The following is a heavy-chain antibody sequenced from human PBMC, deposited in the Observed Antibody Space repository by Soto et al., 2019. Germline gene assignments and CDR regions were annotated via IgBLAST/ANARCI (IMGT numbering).Heavy chain of an antibody. CDR3: AREAGPDRWFDP. V-gene: IGHV4-4*07. D-gene: IGHD6-19*01. CDR1: VASISSYF. Sequence: PSETLSLTCTVSVASISSYFWTWIRQPAGKGLDWIGRISTSGTTNYNPSLKSRVTLSVDTSKNHFSLNLSSLTAADTAVYYCAREAGPDRWFDPWGQGTLVTVSS. J-gene: IGHJ5*02. CDR2: ISTSGTT.